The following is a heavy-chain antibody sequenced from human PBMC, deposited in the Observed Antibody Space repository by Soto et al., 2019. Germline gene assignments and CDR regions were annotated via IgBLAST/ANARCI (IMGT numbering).Heavy chain of an antibody. CDR2: IYSIGST. D-gene: IGHD6-13*01. CDR3: RRSSRYSTDV. Sequence: QLQLQESGPGLVKPSETLSLTCTVSGGSISSSSYWGWIRQPPGKGLEWIGSIYSIGSTYYNPSHKSRVTISVDTSKDQFSPKMSSVTAADTAVYYCRRSSRYSTDVWGQGTTVTVSS. J-gene: IGHJ6*02. V-gene: IGHV4-39*01. CDR1: GGSISSSSY.